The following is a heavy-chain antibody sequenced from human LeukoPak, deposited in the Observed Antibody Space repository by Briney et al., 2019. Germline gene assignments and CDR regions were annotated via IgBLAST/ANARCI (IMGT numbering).Heavy chain of an antibody. J-gene: IGHJ5*01. Sequence: QSGGSLRLSCVASGFSFGNYAMSWVRQAPGKGLQWVSQISGTGGATWYAGFARDRFTISRDNPKKTLYLQMSGLRVEDTAMYYCVKDPRDTYGTNWFVSWGQGTLLIVSS. D-gene: IGHD2-21*01. V-gene: IGHV3-23*01. CDR1: GFSFGNYA. CDR3: VKDPRDTYGTNWFVS. CDR2: ISGTGGAT.